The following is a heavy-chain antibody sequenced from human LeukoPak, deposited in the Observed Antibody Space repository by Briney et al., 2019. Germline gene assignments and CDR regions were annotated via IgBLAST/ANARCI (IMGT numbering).Heavy chain of an antibody. CDR1: SGSISNYD. CDR3: AKGAGPPWFDP. V-gene: IGHV4-4*07. CDR2: MSSSGIS. J-gene: IGHJ5*02. D-gene: IGHD6-19*01. Sequence: SGTLSLTCTVSSGSISNYDWSWIRQPAGKGLEWIGRMSSSGISTYSPSLKSRVTISIDTSRNQFSMNLNSVTAADTAVYYCAKGAGPPWFDPWGQGTLVTVSS.